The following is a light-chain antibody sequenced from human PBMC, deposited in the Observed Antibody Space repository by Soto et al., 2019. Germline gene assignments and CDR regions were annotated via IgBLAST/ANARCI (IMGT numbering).Light chain of an antibody. J-gene: IGKJ1*01. CDR3: QQYDNWPPWT. CDR1: QSVGSN. CDR2: GAS. Sequence: EIVMTPSPATLSVSPGERVTLSCRARQSVGSNLAWYQQKPGQAPRLLIYGASTRATGIPARFSGSGSETEFTLTISSLQSEDSAVYYCQQYDNWPPWTFGQGTKVDI. V-gene: IGKV3-15*01.